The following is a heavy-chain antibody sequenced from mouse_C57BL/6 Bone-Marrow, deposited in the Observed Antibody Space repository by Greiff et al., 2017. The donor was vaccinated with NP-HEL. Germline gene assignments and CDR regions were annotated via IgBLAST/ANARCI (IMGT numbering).Heavy chain of an antibody. D-gene: IGHD1-1*01. CDR2: IDPENGDT. Sequence: VQLQQSGAELVRPGASVKLSCTVSGFNIKDDYMHWVKQRPEQGLEWIGWIDPENGDTEYASKFQGKATITADTSSNTAYLPLSSLTSEDTAVYYCTTCGSSPYAMDYWGQGTSVTVSS. CDR1: GFNIKDDY. J-gene: IGHJ4*01. V-gene: IGHV14-4*01. CDR3: TTCGSSPYAMDY.